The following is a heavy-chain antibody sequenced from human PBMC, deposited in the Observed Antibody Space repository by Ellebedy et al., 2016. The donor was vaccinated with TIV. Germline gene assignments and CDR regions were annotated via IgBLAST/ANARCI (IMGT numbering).Heavy chain of an antibody. CDR2: ISSTGSRT. J-gene: IGHJ4*02. Sequence: GESLKISCAASGFTFSSYAMSWVRQAPGKGLEWVSTISSTGSRTYYADSVEGRFIISRDNSKKTLYLQMNSLRAEDTAVYYCAKEGASGNAFDYWGQGTLVTVSS. CDR3: AKEGASGNAFDY. D-gene: IGHD4-23*01. CDR1: GFTFSSYA. V-gene: IGHV3-23*01.